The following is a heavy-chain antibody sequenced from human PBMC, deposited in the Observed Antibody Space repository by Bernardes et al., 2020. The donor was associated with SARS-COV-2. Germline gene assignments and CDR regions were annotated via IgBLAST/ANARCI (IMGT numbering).Heavy chain of an antibody. CDR3: ARGRVTIFGVLVVLPAAGPLDF. Sequence: SETLSLTCAVYGGPFSDYYWTWVRQPPEKGLEWIGEINHTGVTQYNPSLKSRVTISLDTSKNQFSLKLSSVTAADMGVYYCARGRVTIFGVLVVLPAAGPLDFWGQGTPVTVSS. CDR2: INHTGVT. CDR1: GGPFSDYY. V-gene: IGHV4-34*01. D-gene: IGHD3-3*01. J-gene: IGHJ4*02.